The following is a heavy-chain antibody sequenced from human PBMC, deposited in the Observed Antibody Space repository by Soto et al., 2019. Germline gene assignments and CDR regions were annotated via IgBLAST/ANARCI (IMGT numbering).Heavy chain of an antibody. Sequence: QVQLVESGGGLVKPGGSLSLSCAASGFTFSDYYMSWIRQAPGKGLEWVSYISSSSSYTNYADSVKGRFTISRDNAKNSLYLQMNSLRAEDTAVYYCARDSPTQYFDWLRHYYGMDVWGQGTTFTVSS. V-gene: IGHV3-11*05. CDR3: ARDSPTQYFDWLRHYYGMDV. CDR1: GFTFSDYY. J-gene: IGHJ6*02. D-gene: IGHD3-9*01. CDR2: ISSSSSYT.